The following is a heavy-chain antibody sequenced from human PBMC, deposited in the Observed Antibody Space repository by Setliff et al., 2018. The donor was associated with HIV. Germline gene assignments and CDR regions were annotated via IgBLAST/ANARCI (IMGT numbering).Heavy chain of an antibody. Sequence: LSLTCTVSGGSISSHCWSWVRQPPGKELEWIGYIYYSGSTYYNPSLKSRVTISVDTSKNQFSLKLSSVTAAATAVYYCARGVGLSHITSCGVDNHWFDPWGQGTLVTVSS. D-gene: IGHD3-3*01. V-gene: IGHV4-59*11. CDR2: IYYSGST. CDR1: GGSISSHC. CDR3: ARGVGLSHITSCGVDNHWFDP. J-gene: IGHJ5*02.